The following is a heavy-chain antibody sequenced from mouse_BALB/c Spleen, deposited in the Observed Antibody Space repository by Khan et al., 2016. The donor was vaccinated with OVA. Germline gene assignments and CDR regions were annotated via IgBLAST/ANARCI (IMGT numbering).Heavy chain of an antibody. J-gene: IGHJ2*01. Sequence: EVELMESGPGLVKPSQSLSLTCTVTGYSITSGYAWNWLRQFPGNKLEWMGYISYSGVTSYTPSLKSRISITRDTSKNQFFLQLNSVTTEDTATYYCARGNYYGYYFDYWGQGTTLTVSS. V-gene: IGHV3-2*02. CDR2: ISYSGVT. CDR1: GYSITSGYA. CDR3: ARGNYYGYYFDY. D-gene: IGHD1-1*01.